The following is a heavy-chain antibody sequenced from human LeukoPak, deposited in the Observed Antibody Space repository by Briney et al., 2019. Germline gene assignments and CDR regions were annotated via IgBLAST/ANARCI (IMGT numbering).Heavy chain of an antibody. CDR2: IYSDNT. CDR1: GFTVSSNS. J-gene: IGHJ4*02. D-gene: IGHD3-22*01. CDR3: AKDMESAYDCSGYYSPFDS. Sequence: GGSLRLSCTVSGFTVSSNSMSWVRQAPGKGLEWVSFIYSDNTHYPDTVKGRFTISRDNSKNTMYLQMNSLRAEDTAVYYCAKDMESAYDCSGYYSPFDSWAQRTLVTVSS. V-gene: IGHV3-53*01.